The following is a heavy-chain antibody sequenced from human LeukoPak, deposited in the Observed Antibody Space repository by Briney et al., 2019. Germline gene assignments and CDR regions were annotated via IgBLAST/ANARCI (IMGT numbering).Heavy chain of an antibody. D-gene: IGHD3-9*01. CDR3: ARVVSDLRYFDWCLDAFDI. Sequence: PGGSLRLSCAASGFTFSDYYMSWIRQAPGKGLEWVSYISSSSSYTNYADSVKGRFTISRDNAKNSLYLQMNSLRAEDTAVYYCARVVSDLRYFDWCLDAFDIWGQGTMVTVSS. CDR2: ISSSSSYT. J-gene: IGHJ3*02. CDR1: GFTFSDYY. V-gene: IGHV3-11*06.